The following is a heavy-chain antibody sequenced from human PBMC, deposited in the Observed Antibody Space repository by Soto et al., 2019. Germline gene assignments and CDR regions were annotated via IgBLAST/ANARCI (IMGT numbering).Heavy chain of an antibody. CDR3: AKHIGILTGTSDY. Sequence: EVQLLESGGGLVQPGGSLRFSCAASGFTFSSYGMSWVRQAPGKGLELVSVISGSGDSTYYADSVKVRFTISRDNSKNTLYLQMNLLRAEDTAVYYCAKHIGILTGTSDYWGPGTLVTVSS. CDR2: ISGSGDST. D-gene: IGHD4-17*01. V-gene: IGHV3-23*01. CDR1: GFTFSSYG. J-gene: IGHJ4*02.